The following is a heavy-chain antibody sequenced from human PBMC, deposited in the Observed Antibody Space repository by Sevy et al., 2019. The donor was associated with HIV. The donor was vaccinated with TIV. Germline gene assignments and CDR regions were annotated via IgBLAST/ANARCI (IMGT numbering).Heavy chain of an antibody. CDR3: ARDQYYDFWSGYS. CDR2: IKQDGSEK. CDR1: GFTFSSYW. D-gene: IGHD3-3*01. Sequence: GGSLRLSCAVSGFTFSSYWMSWVRQAPGKGLEWVANIKQDGSEKYYVDSVKGRFTISRDNAKNSLYLQMNSLRAEDTAVYYCARDQYYDFWSGYSWGQGTLVTVSS. J-gene: IGHJ5*02. V-gene: IGHV3-7*03.